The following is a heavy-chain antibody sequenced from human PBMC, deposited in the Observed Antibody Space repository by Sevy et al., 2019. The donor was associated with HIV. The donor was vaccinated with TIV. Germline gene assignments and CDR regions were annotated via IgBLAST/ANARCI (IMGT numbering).Heavy chain of an antibody. J-gene: IGHJ4*02. CDR1: DDSINSYY. Sequence: KLSETLSLTCSVSDDSINSYYWSWIRQPPGKGLEWIGYIYNNIGSTSYNPSLTSRVTISVDTSKNQFSLKLTSVTAADTAVYYCARGAVVIGTAATPVLDFWGLGSLVTVSS. V-gene: IGHV4-59*08. CDR3: ARGAVVIGTAATPVLDF. D-gene: IGHD2-2*01. CDR2: IYNNIGST.